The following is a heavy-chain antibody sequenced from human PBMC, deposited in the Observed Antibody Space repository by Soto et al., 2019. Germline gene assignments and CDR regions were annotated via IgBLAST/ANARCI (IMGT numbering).Heavy chain of an antibody. V-gene: IGHV1-2*04. J-gene: IGHJ4*02. Sequence: ASVKVSGKTSGDSFTDYKLHWVRQAPGQGLEWMGWVDPNGGGSNSAQKFQGSVTMTWDTSITTAYLDLTRLTTNDTATYFCATWVDYGDFEGFDFWGQGTLVTVSS. D-gene: IGHD4-17*01. CDR1: GDSFTDYK. CDR3: ATWVDYGDFEGFDF. CDR2: VDPNGGGS.